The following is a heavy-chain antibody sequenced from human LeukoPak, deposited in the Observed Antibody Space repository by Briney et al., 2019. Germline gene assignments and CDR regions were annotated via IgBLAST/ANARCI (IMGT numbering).Heavy chain of an antibody. Sequence: GGSLRLSCAASGLTFSSHWMHWVRQAPGKGLEWVSSISSSSSYIYYADSVKGRFTISRDNAKNSLYLQMNSLRAEDTAVYYCARDIQVGIADYWGQGTLVTVSS. CDR3: ARDIQVGIADY. J-gene: IGHJ4*02. V-gene: IGHV3-21*01. CDR1: GLTFSSHW. D-gene: IGHD2-2*01. CDR2: ISSSSSYI.